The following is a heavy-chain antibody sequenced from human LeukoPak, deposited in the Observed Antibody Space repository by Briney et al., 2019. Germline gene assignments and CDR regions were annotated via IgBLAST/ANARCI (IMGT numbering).Heavy chain of an antibody. J-gene: IGHJ4*02. D-gene: IGHD5-12*01. CDR3: ARVVATGLTVDY. CDR2: ISPNSGGT. V-gene: IGHV1-2*02. CDR1: GYIFTGYY. Sequence: ASVKVSCKASGYIFTGYYMHWVRQAPGQGLEWMGWISPNSGGTNYAQKFQGRVTMTRDTSISTAYMELSRLRSDDTAVYYCARVVATGLTVDYWGQGTLVTVSS.